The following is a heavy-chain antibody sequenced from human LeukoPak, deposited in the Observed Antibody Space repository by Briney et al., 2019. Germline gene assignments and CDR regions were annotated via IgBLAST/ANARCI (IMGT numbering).Heavy chain of an antibody. CDR1: GYTFISYG. J-gene: IGHJ4*02. CDR2: ISPHNGNT. CDR3: ARDWIGVAGPGTSDY. V-gene: IGHV1-18*01. D-gene: IGHD6-19*01. Sequence: ASVKVSCKASGYTFISYGINWGRQAPGPGLEGMGWISPHNGNTNYARKLQGRVTMTTDTSTSTAYMEVRSLRSDDTAVYYCARDWIGVAGPGTSDYWGQGTLVMVSS.